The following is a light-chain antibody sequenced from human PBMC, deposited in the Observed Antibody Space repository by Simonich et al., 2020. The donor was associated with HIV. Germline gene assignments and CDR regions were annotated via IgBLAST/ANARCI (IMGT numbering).Light chain of an antibody. J-gene: IGKJ2*01. Sequence: DIVMTQSPDSLAVSLGERATIHCKSSQSVLYSSNNKTYLAWYQQKPGQHPKLLIYCASTRESGVPDRFIGSGSGTDFTLTISSLQAEDVAVYYCQQYYSTPYTFGQGTKLEIK. CDR1: QSVLYSSNNKTY. CDR3: QQYYSTPYT. CDR2: CAS. V-gene: IGKV4-1*01.